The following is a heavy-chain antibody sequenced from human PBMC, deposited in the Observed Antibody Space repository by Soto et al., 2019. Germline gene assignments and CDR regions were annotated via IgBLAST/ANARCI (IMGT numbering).Heavy chain of an antibody. CDR1: GYTFPNYA. CDR2: INAGSGNT. CDR3: ARGGSLYWYFDL. J-gene: IGHJ2*01. Sequence: ASVKVSCKASGYTFPNYAMHWVRQAPGQRLEWMGWINAGSGNTKYSQKFQGRVTITRDTSASTAYMELSSLRSEDTAVYYCARGGSLYWYFDLWGRGTLVTVSS. D-gene: IGHD1-26*01. V-gene: IGHV1-3*01.